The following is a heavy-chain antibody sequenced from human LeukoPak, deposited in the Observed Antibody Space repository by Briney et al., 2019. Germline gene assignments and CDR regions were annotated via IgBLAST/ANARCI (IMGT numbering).Heavy chain of an antibody. CDR2: INHSGST. J-gene: IGHJ5*02. Sequence: SETLSLTCAVYGGSFNGYYWSWIRQPPGKRLEWIGEINHSGSTNYNPSLKSRVTISVDTSKNQFSLKLNSVTAADTAVYYCAKLAVAGTWVRNWFDPWGQGTLVTVSS. D-gene: IGHD6-13*01. V-gene: IGHV4-34*01. CDR1: GGSFNGYY. CDR3: AKLAVAGTWVRNWFDP.